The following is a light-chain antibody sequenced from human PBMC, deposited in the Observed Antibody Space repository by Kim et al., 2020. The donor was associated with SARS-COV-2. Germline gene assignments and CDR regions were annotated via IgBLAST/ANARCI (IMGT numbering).Light chain of an antibody. CDR3: QQYSSSPTT. J-gene: IGKJ1*01. V-gene: IGKV3-20*01. CDR2: DAS. Sequence: CTGESVTLSCRASKCVHNNYLAWNRQRRGRAPRLLMSDASKRVAGIPDRFSGSWAGTDFTLTITSLEPEDSGMYYCQQYSSSPTTFGHGTKVDIK. CDR1: KCVHNNY.